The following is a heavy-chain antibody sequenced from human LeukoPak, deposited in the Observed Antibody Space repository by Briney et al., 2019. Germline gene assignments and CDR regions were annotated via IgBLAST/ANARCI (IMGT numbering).Heavy chain of an antibody. CDR1: GFTISTYW. Sequence: GGSLRLSCAASGFTISTYWMSWVRQAPGKGLEWVANIKQDGSEKYYVDSVKGRFTISRDNAKNSLYLQMNSLRAEDTAVYYCAGGLGYLVDYWGQGTLVTVSS. V-gene: IGHV3-7*05. J-gene: IGHJ4*02. D-gene: IGHD2-15*01. CDR3: AGGLGYLVDY. CDR2: IKQDGSEK.